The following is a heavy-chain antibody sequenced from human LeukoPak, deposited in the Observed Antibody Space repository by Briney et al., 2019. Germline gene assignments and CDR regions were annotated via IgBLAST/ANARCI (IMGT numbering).Heavy chain of an antibody. Sequence: PGGSLRLSCAASGFTFSDYYMSWIRQAPGKGLEWVSYISSSGSTIYYADSVKGRFTISRDNAKNSLYLQMNSLRADETAVYYCAKGTQYDFWSSTVDVWGKGTTVTVSS. J-gene: IGHJ6*04. CDR2: ISSSGSTI. CDR3: AKGTQYDFWSSTVDV. D-gene: IGHD3-3*01. V-gene: IGHV3-11*01. CDR1: GFTFSDYY.